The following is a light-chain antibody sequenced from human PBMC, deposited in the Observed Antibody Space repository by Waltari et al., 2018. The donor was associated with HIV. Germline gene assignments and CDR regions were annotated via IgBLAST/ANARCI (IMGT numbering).Light chain of an antibody. CDR1: RAISND. V-gene: IGKV1-27*01. J-gene: IGKJ5*01. Sequence: DIQMSQAPSSLSASVGDRVTITCRASRAISNDLAWYQQKSGEVPKLLIYGASTLRSGVSSRFRGSASWTEFTLTINGLQPEDVASYYCQNYDSAPVAFGQGTRLEI. CDR2: GAS. CDR3: QNYDSAPVA.